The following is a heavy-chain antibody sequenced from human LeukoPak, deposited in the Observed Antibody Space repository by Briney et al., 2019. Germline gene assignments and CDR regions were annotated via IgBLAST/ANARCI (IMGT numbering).Heavy chain of an antibody. CDR1: GYSISSGYY. D-gene: IGHD4-17*01. V-gene: IGHV4-38-2*02. J-gene: IGHJ4*02. Sequence: SETLSLTCTVSGYSISSGYYWGWIRQPPGKGLEWIGSIYYSGSTYYNPSLKSRVSLSVDTSKKQFSLKLRSVTAADTAVYYCARQGYGDFSSRPFDYWGQGTLVTVSS. CDR3: ARQGYGDFSSRPFDY. CDR2: IYYSGST.